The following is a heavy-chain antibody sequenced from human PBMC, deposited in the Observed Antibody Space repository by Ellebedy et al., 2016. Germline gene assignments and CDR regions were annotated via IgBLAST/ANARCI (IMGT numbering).Heavy chain of an antibody. CDR1: GYSFTNYW. J-gene: IGHJ3*02. CDR2: IDPSDSYT. V-gene: IGHV5-10-1*01. CDR3: ARYSGSRTLDGFDT. Sequence: ASVKVSCKGSGYSFTNYWISWVRQMPGKGLEWMGRIDPSDSYTNYSPSFQGHVTISADKSISTAYLQWSSLKASDTAMYYCARYSGSRTLDGFDTWGQGTMVTVSS. D-gene: IGHD1-26*01.